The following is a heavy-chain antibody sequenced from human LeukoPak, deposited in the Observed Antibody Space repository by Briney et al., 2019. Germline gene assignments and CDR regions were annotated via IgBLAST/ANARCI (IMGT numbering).Heavy chain of an antibody. CDR3: ARGPYSYDSSGAFDI. V-gene: IGHV4-34*01. CDR1: GGSFSGYY. D-gene: IGHD3-22*01. J-gene: IGHJ3*02. Sequence: SETLSLTCAVYGGSFSGYYWSWIRQPPGKGLEWIGEINHSGSTNYNPSLKSRVTISVDTSKNQFSLKLSSVTAADMAVYFCARGPYSYDSSGAFDIWGQGTMVTVSS. CDR2: INHSGST.